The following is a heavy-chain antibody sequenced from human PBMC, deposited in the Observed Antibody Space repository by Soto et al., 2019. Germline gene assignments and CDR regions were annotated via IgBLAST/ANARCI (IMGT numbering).Heavy chain of an antibody. J-gene: IGHJ6*03. CDR1: GASISTSGNT. CDR2: IYPSGAT. CDR3: ARAIFSSVLYIDF. D-gene: IGHD3-3*01. Sequence: QVQLQESGSGLMKPSETLSLSCDVSGASISTSGNTWTWVRQPPGKGLEWIGYIYPSGATYYNPSLKTRVTISMEKSKNRFSLNVNSATAADTAVYYCARAIFSSVLYIDFWGQGTTITVSS. V-gene: IGHV4-30-2*01.